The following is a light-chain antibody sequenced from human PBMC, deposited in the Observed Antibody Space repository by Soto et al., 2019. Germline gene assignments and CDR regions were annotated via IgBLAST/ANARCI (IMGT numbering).Light chain of an antibody. J-gene: IGKJ2*01. CDR1: QSVTNNY. Sequence: EFVLTQSPGTLSLSPGERATLSCRASQSVTNNYLAWYQQRPGQAPRLLVYGASNRATGIPDRFSGSGSGTDFTLTISRLEPEDFAVYYCQQYGRSSMYTFGQGTKLEIK. CDR3: QQYGRSSMYT. CDR2: GAS. V-gene: IGKV3-20*01.